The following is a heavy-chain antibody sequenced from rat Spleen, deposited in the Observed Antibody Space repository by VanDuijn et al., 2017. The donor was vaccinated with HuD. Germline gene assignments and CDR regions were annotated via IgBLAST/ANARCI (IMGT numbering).Heavy chain of an antibody. CDR3: ATHQGMVVITPFDY. CDR2: IIYDGSST. CDR1: GFTFTDYY. Sequence: EVQLVESGGGLVQPGRSLKLSCVASGFTFTDYYMGWVRQAPTKGLEWVATIIYDGSSTDYRDSVKGRFTISRDNAKSTLYLQMDSLRSEDTATYYCATHQGMVVITPFDYWGQGVMVTVSS. D-gene: IGHD1-12*02. J-gene: IGHJ2*01. V-gene: IGHV5S10*01.